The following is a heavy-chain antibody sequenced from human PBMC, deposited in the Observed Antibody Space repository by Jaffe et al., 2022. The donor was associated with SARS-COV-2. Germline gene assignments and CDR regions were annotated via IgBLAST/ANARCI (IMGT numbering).Heavy chain of an antibody. V-gene: IGHV4-34*01. Sequence: QVQLQQWGAGLLKPSETLSLTCAVYGGSFSGYYWSWIRQPPGKGLEWIGEINHSGSTNYNPSLKSRVTISVDTSKNQFSLKLSSVTAADTAVYYCARGLNWGIAAPDYWGQGTLVTVSS. J-gene: IGHJ4*02. D-gene: IGHD6-13*01. CDR1: GGSFSGYY. CDR2: INHSGST. CDR3: ARGLNWGIAAPDY.